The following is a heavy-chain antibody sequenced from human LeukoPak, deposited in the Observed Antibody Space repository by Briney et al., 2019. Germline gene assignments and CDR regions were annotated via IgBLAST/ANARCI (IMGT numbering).Heavy chain of an antibody. CDR3: ATEYYYDSSGYYPRNMGY. CDR1: GFTFSSYA. J-gene: IGHJ4*02. Sequence: GGSLRLSCAASGFTFSSYAMTWVRQAPGKGLEWVSGISGSGGSTYYADSVKGRFTISRDNSKNTLYLQMNSLRAEDTAVYYCATEYYYDSSGYYPRNMGYWGQGSLVTVSS. V-gene: IGHV3-23*01. CDR2: ISGSGGST. D-gene: IGHD3-22*01.